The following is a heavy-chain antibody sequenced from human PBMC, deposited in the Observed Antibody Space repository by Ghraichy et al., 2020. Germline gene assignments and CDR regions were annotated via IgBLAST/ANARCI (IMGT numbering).Heavy chain of an antibody. CDR1: GGSISSSSYY. J-gene: IGHJ3*02. CDR3: ARHMSVTMIVVDAFDI. D-gene: IGHD3-22*01. Sequence: SETLSLTCTVSGGSISSSSYYWGWICQPPGKGLEWIGSIYYSGSTYYNPSLKSRVTISVDTSKNQFSLKLSSVTAADTAVYYCARHMSVTMIVVDAFDIWGQGTMVTVSS. CDR2: IYYSGST. V-gene: IGHV4-39*01.